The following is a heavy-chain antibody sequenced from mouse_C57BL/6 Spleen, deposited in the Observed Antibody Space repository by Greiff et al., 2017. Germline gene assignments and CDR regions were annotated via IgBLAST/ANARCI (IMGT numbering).Heavy chain of an antibody. CDR3: GSYYYGSSYGGAY. CDR1: GYTFTSYW. V-gene: IGHV1-72*01. J-gene: IGHJ3*01. CDR2: IDPNSGGT. Sequence: QVQLQQPGAELVKPGASVKLSCKASGYTFTSYWMHWVEQRPGRGLEWIGRIDPNSGGTKYNEKFKSKATLTVDKPSSTAYMQLSSLTSEDSAVYDCGSYYYGSSYGGAYWGQGTLVTVSA. D-gene: IGHD1-1*01.